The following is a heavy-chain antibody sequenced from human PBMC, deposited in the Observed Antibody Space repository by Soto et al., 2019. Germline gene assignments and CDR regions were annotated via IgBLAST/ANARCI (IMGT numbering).Heavy chain of an antibody. Sequence: EVQLLESGGGLVQPGGSLRLSCAASGFTFSSYAMRWVRQAPGKGLEWVSAISGSGGSTYYAVSVKGRFTSSRDNSKNTLYLQMNSLRAADPAVYYCARRGSGSDYDYWGQGTLVTVSS. D-gene: IGHD1-26*01. CDR3: ARRGSGSDYDY. CDR2: ISGSGGST. CDR1: GFTFSSYA. J-gene: IGHJ4*02. V-gene: IGHV3-23*01.